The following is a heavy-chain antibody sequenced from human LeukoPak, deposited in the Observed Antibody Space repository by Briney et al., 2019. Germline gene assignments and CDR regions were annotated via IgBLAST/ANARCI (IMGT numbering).Heavy chain of an antibody. D-gene: IGHD6-13*01. CDR2: ISSGSSFI. J-gene: IGHJ3*02. V-gene: IGHV3-21*01. CDR1: GFTFSNHE. CDR3: ARDSGSPQDAFDI. Sequence: PGGSLRLSCAASGFTFSNHEINWVRQAPGKGLEWVSSISSGSSFIYYADSVKGRFTISRDNAKNSLYLQMNSLRAEDTAVHYCARDSGSPQDAFDIWGQGTMVTVSS.